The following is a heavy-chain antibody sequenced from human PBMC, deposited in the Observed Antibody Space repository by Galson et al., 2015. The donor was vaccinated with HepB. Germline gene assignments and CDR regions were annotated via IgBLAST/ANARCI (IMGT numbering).Heavy chain of an antibody. CDR2: ISAYSGMT. D-gene: IGHD5-18*01. CDR3: ARTHVDTAMVLNMDV. J-gene: IGHJ6*02. V-gene: IGHV1-18*04. Sequence: QSGAEVKKPGESLRTSCKASGYTFISYDISWVRQAPGQGLEWMGWISAYSGMTNYAQKLQARVTMTTDTSTNTAYMELRSLRPDDTAVYYCARTHVDTAMVLNMDVWGQGTRVTVSS. CDR1: GYTFISYD.